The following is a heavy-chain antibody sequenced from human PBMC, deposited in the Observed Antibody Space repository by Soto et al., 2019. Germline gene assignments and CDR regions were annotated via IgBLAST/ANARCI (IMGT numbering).Heavy chain of an antibody. D-gene: IGHD2-15*01. CDR2: ISGSGGST. V-gene: IGHV3-23*01. CDR1: GFTFSSYA. Sequence: PGGSLRLSCAASGFTFSSYAMSWVRQAPGKGPEWVSAISGSGGSTYYADSVKGRFTISRDNSKNTLYLQMNSLRAEDTAVYYCAKGSRASIVPFDYWGQGTLVTVSS. J-gene: IGHJ4*02. CDR3: AKGSRASIVPFDY.